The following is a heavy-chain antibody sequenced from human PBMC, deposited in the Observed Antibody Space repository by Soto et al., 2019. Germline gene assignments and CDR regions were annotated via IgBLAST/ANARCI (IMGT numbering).Heavy chain of an antibody. CDR1: GYTLTELS. Sequence: ASVKVSCKVSGYTLTELSMHWVRQAPGKGLEWMGGFDPEDGETIYAQKFQGRVTMTEDTSTDTAYMELSSLRSEDTAVYYCATAGTVLWFGELRYWDQGTLVTVSS. CDR3: ATAGTVLWFGELRY. CDR2: FDPEDGET. V-gene: IGHV1-24*01. J-gene: IGHJ4*02. D-gene: IGHD3-10*01.